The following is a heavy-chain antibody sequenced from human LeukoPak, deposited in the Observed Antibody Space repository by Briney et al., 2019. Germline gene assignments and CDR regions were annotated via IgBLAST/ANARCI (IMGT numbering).Heavy chain of an antibody. Sequence: GGSLRLSCAASGFTFSIYWMHWVRQAPGKGLVWVSRINSDGSSTSYADSVKGRFTISRDNSKNTLYLQMNSLRAEDTAVYYCAKDPGGEWELLVSVSFDYWGQGTLVTVSS. V-gene: IGHV3-74*01. CDR3: AKDPGGEWELLVSVSFDY. CDR1: GFTFSIYW. J-gene: IGHJ4*02. D-gene: IGHD1-26*01. CDR2: INSDGSST.